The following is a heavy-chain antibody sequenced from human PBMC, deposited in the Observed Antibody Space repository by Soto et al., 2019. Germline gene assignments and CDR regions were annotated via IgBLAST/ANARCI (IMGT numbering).Heavy chain of an antibody. V-gene: IGHV1-69*06. CDR2: IIPIFGPA. CDR1: GGTFNTFA. CDR3: ARAAKRYVDY. J-gene: IGHJ4*02. Sequence: QVHLVQSGAEVKKPGSSVKVSCKASGGTFNTFAISWVRQAPGQGLEWIGGIIPIFGPANYAQKFQGRVTITADKSTNTAYLEVNSLTSEDTAVYYCARAAKRYVDYWGQGTLVTVSS.